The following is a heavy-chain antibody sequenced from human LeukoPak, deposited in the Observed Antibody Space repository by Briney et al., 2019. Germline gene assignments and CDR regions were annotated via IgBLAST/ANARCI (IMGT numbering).Heavy chain of an antibody. CDR3: GRSRSSDWYAFDV. V-gene: IGHV4-39*01. CDR2: IYYSGST. Sequence: PSETLSLTCTVSGGSISSSSYYWGWIRQPPGKGLEWIGSIYYSGSTYYNPSLKSRVTISVDTSKNQFSLKLSSVTAADTAVYYCGRSRSSDWYAFDVWGQGTMVTVSS. J-gene: IGHJ3*01. CDR1: GGSISSSSYY. D-gene: IGHD3-9*01.